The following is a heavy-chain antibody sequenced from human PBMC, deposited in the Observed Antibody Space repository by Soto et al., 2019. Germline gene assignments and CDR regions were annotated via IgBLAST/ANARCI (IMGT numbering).Heavy chain of an antibody. V-gene: IGHV1-2*04. D-gene: IGHD6-13*01. Sequence: ASVKVSCKASGYTFTGYYMHWVRQAPGQGLEWMGWINPNSGGTNYAQKFQGWVTMTRDTSISTAYMELSRLRSDDTAVYYCAREGAAGTGYYYGMEVWGQGNTVTVSS. CDR2: INPNSGGT. CDR3: AREGAAGTGYYYGMEV. J-gene: IGHJ6*02. CDR1: GYTFTGYY.